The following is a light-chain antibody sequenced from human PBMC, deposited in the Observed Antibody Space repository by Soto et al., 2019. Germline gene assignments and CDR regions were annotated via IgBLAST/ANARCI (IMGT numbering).Light chain of an antibody. J-gene: IGLJ2*01. V-gene: IGLV2-14*03. CDR1: SSYISSYNY. CDR3: SSYTISSTVV. Sequence: QSALTQPASVSGSPGQSISISCTTSSSYISSYNYVSWYQQHTGKAPRLIIYDVSSRPSGISNRFSGSKSGNTVSLTISGLQAEDEDDYFCSSYTISSTVVFGGGTKLTVL. CDR2: DVS.